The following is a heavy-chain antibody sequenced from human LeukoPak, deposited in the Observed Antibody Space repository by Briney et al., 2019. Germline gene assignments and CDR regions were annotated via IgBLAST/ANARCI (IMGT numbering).Heavy chain of an antibody. CDR3: AKDLSFSVGRFDY. Sequence: GGSLRLSCAASGFTFSSYAMHWVRQASGKGLEWVAVISYDGSNKYYADSVKGRFTISRDNSKNTLYLQMNSLRAEDTAVYYCAKDLSFSVGRFDYWGQGTLVTVSS. CDR2: ISYDGSNK. D-gene: IGHD2/OR15-2a*01. J-gene: IGHJ4*02. V-gene: IGHV3-30-3*01. CDR1: GFTFSSYA.